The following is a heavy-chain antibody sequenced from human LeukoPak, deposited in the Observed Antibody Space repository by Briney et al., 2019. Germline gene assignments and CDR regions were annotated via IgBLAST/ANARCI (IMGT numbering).Heavy chain of an antibody. CDR2: FDPEDGET. CDR1: GYTLTELS. V-gene: IGHV1-24*01. D-gene: IGHD4-23*01. CDR3: ATVRTVVTFPQFDY. J-gene: IGHJ4*02. Sequence: ATVTVSCKVSGYTLTELSMHWVRQAPGKGLEWMGGFDPEDGETIYAQKFQGRVTMTEDTSTDTAYMELSSLRSEDTAVYYCATVRTVVTFPQFDYWGQGTLVTVSS.